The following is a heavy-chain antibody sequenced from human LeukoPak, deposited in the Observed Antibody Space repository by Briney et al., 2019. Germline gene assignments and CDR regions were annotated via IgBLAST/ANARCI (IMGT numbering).Heavy chain of an antibody. Sequence: ASVKVSCKASGYTFTSYAMNWVRQAPGQGLEWMGGIIPIFGTANYAQKFQGRVTMTRDTSISTAYMELSRLRSDDTAVYYCARSSIVTHPDAFDIWGQGTMVTVSS. J-gene: IGHJ3*02. CDR2: IIPIFGTA. CDR1: GYTFTSYA. D-gene: IGHD6-6*01. CDR3: ARSSIVTHPDAFDI. V-gene: IGHV1-2*02.